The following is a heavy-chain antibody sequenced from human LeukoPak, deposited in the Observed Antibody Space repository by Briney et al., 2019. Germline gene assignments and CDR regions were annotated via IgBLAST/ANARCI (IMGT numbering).Heavy chain of an antibody. V-gene: IGHV1-2*02. J-gene: IGHJ3*02. CDR1: GYTFTSYG. Sequence: ASVKVSCKASGYTFTSYGISWVRQAPGQGLEWMGWINPNSGGTNYAQKFQGRVTMTRDTSISTAYMELSRLRSDDTAVYYCARGGGNGAFDIWGQGTMVTVSS. CDR2: INPNSGGT. CDR3: ARGGGNGAFDI. D-gene: IGHD4-23*01.